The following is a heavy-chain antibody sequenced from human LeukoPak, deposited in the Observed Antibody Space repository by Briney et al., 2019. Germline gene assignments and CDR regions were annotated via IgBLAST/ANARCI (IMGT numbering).Heavy chain of an antibody. V-gene: IGHV4-34*01. J-gene: IGHJ4*02. CDR1: GGSFSGYY. D-gene: IGHD3-3*01. Sequence: SETLSLTCAVYGGSFSGYYWSWIRQPPGKGLEWIGEINHSGSTNYNPSLKSRVTMSVDTSKNQFSLKLSSVTAADTAVYYCARGTEKYYDFWSGYYFGTSFDYWGQGTLVTGSS. CDR3: ARGTEKYYDFWSGYYFGTSFDY. CDR2: INHSGST.